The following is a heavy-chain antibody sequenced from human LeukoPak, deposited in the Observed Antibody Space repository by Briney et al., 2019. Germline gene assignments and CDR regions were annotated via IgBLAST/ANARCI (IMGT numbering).Heavy chain of an antibody. V-gene: IGHV3-23*01. Sequence: GGSLRLSCAASGFTFSSYAMSWVRQAPGKGLEWVSAISGSGGSTYYADSVKGRSTISRDNSKNTLYLQMNSLRAEDTAVYYCAKPRLKSGYYLFGYWGQGTLVTVSS. CDR1: GFTFSSYA. D-gene: IGHD3-22*01. CDR2: ISGSGGST. CDR3: AKPRLKSGYYLFGY. J-gene: IGHJ4*02.